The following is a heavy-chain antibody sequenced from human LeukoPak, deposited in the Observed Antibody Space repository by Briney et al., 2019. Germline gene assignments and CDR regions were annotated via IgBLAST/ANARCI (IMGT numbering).Heavy chain of an antibody. Sequence: PGGSLRLSCAASGFTLSSYWMHWVRQAPGKGLVWVSRIYIDGSRTNYADSVKGRFTISRDNAKNTLYLQMNSLRAEDTAVFYCARGASNAFDIWGQGTMVTVSS. V-gene: IGHV3-74*01. J-gene: IGHJ3*02. CDR3: ARGASNAFDI. CDR1: GFTLSSYW. CDR2: IYIDGSRT.